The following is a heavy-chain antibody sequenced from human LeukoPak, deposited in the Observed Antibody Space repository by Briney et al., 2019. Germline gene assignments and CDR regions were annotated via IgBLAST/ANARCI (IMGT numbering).Heavy chain of an antibody. CDR2: IYTSGST. D-gene: IGHD2-2*01. J-gene: IGHJ6*03. Sequence: SETLSLTCTVSGGSISSGSCYWSWIRQPAGKGLEWIGRIYTSGSTNYNPSLKSRVTISVDTSKNQFSLKLSSVTAADTAVYYCARQYDSYFYYYLDLWGTGTTVTVSS. CDR3: ARQYDSYFYYYLDL. V-gene: IGHV4-61*02. CDR1: GGSISSGSCY.